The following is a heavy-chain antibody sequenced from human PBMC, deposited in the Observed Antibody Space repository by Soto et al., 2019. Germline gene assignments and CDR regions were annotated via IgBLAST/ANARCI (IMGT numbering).Heavy chain of an antibody. CDR3: PKPLKPGAEVYGMDV. CDR1: GFTFSSYG. D-gene: IGHD3-10*01. J-gene: IGHJ6*02. V-gene: IGHV3-30*18. CDR2: ISFDGSNK. Sequence: GGSLRLSCAAFGFTFSSYGMHWVRQAPGKGLEWVAVISFDGSNKYYADYVKGRVTISRDKPKNTLYLHMTRLRAADTAAYHYPKPLKPGAEVYGMDVWGQGTKVTVYS.